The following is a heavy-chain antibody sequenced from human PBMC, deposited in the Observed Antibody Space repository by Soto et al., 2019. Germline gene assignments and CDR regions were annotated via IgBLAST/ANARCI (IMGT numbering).Heavy chain of an antibody. CDR2: INPNSGGT. CDR1: GYTFTGYY. Sequence: GASVKVSCKASGYTFTGYYMHWVRQAPGQGLEWMGWINPNSGGTNYAQKFQGWVTMTRDTSISTAYMELSRLRSDDTAVYYCARGGKLVVVPAAYAYWGQGTLVTVSS. J-gene: IGHJ4*02. CDR3: ARGGKLVVVPAAYAY. V-gene: IGHV1-2*04. D-gene: IGHD2-2*01.